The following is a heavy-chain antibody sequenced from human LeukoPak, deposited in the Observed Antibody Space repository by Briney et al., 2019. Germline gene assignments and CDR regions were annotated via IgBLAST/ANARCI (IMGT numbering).Heavy chain of an antibody. V-gene: IGHV1-69*13. D-gene: IGHD6-13*01. Sequence: ASVKVSCKASGGTFSSYAISWVRQAPGQGLGWMGGIIPIFGTANYAQKFQGRVTITADESTSTAYMELSSLRSEDTAVYHCARWSSAAAGTNWFDPWGQGTLVTVSS. CDR3: ARWSSAAAGTNWFDP. J-gene: IGHJ5*02. CDR2: IIPIFGTA. CDR1: GGTFSSYA.